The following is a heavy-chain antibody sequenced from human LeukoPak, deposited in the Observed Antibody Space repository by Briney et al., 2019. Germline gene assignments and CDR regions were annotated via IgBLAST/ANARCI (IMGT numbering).Heavy chain of an antibody. Sequence: PSQTLSLTCTVSGGSISSGDYYWSWIRQPPGKGLEWIGYINYSGSTFHYNPSLKSRVTISVDTSKNQFSLRLNSVTVAGSAVYYFASKNYSGARCYGGNWFEPWAQGTVVTVSS. CDR3: ASKNYSGARCYGGNWFEP. CDR1: GGSISSGDYY. J-gene: IGHJ5*02. V-gene: IGHV4-30-4*01. D-gene: IGHD2-15*01. CDR2: INYSGST.